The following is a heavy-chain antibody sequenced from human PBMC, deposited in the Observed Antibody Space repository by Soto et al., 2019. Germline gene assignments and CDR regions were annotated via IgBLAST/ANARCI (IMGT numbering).Heavy chain of an antibody. V-gene: IGHV4-31*03. CDR3: ASQPMMVRGVRSWFDP. Sequence: SETLSLTCTVSGSSISSGGTGSYWTWIRQLPGKGLEWIGYIYYTGNTYYNPSLKSRPTISIDTSENQFSLKLSSVTAADTAVYYCASQPMMVRGVRSWFDPWGQGTLVTVSS. CDR1: GSSISSGGTGSY. CDR2: IYYTGNT. D-gene: IGHD3-10*01. J-gene: IGHJ5*02.